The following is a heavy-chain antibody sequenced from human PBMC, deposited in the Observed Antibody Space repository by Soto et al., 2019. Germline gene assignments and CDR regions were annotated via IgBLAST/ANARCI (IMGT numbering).Heavy chain of an antibody. CDR1: GDSVSSNDAV. CDR2: TYYRSIWQT. D-gene: IGHD6-6*01. V-gene: IGHV6-1*01. Sequence: QVQLQQSGPGLVKPSQTLSLTCAISGDSVSSNDAVWNWIRQSPSRGLEWLGRTYYRSIWQTGYAVSVKGRMTINPDASKNQFSLQLNSVPPEDTAMYYCARLVGNSWLDHWGQGTLVTVSA. J-gene: IGHJ5*02. CDR3: ARLVGNSWLDH.